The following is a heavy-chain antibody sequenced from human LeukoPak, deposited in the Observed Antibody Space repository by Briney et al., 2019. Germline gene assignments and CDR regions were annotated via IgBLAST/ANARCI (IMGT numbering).Heavy chain of an antibody. CDR3: ARGPRYFDY. CDR2: IYYSGST. Sequence: SETLSLTCTVSGGSINSYYWSWIRQPPGKGLEWVGYIYYSGSTNYNPSLKSRVTISVDTSKNQFSLKLSSVTAADTAVYYCARGPRYFDYWGQGTLVTVSS. J-gene: IGHJ4*02. V-gene: IGHV4-59*12. CDR1: GGSINSYY.